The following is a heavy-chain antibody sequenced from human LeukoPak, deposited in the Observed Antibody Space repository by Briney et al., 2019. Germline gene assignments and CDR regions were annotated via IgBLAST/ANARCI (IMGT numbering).Heavy chain of an antibody. CDR3: ARDTAPDYGYYPTFDY. D-gene: IGHD4-17*01. CDR1: GFTFSSYW. V-gene: IGHV3-7*01. CDR2: IKQDGSEK. J-gene: IGHJ4*02. Sequence: PGGSLRLSCAASGFTFSSYWMSWVRQAPGKGLEWVANIKQDGSEKYYVDSVKGRFTISRDNAKNSLYLQMNSLRAEDTAVYYCARDTAPDYGYYPTFDYWGQGTLVTVSS.